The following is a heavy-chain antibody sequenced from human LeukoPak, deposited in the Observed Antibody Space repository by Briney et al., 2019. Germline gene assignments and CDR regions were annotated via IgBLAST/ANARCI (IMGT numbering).Heavy chain of an antibody. CDR2: INPNSGGA. V-gene: IGHV1-2*02. D-gene: IGHD5-12*01. CDR3: AREKYSGYDHDAFDI. J-gene: IGHJ3*02. CDR1: GYTFTAYY. Sequence: ASVKVSCKASGYTFTAYYLHWVRQAPGQGLEWMGWINPNSGGANYAQKFQGRVTMTRDTSISTAYMELSRLRSDDTAVYYCAREKYSGYDHDAFDIWGQGTMVTVSS.